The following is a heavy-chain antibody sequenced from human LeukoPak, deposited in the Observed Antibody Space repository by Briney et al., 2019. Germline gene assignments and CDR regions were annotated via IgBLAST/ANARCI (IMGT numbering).Heavy chain of an antibody. CDR3: ARGDDWNDLSFDY. J-gene: IGHJ4*02. CDR1: AYTFTSYA. D-gene: IGHD1-1*01. Sequence: SVKVSCKASAYTFTSYAISWVRQAPGQGLEWMGGIVPIFGTANYAQKFQGRVTITADESTSTAYMELSSLRSEDTAVYYCARGDDWNDLSFDYWGQGTLVTVSS. V-gene: IGHV1-69*13. CDR2: IVPIFGTA.